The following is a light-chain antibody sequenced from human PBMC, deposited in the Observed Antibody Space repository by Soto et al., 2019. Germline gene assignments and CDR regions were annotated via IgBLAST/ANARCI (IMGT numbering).Light chain of an antibody. CDR3: QQYYSTPWT. CDR2: WAS. Sequence: DIVMTQSPDSLAVSLGERATFNCKSSQSVLYSPNNKYYLAWYQQKPGQPPKLLIYWASTRESGVPDRFSGSGSGTDFTLTISSLQAEDVAVYYCQQYYSTPWTFGQGTKVEI. CDR1: QSVLYSPNNKYY. V-gene: IGKV4-1*01. J-gene: IGKJ1*01.